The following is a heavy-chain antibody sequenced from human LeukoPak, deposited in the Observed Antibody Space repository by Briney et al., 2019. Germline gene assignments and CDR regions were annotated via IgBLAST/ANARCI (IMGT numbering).Heavy chain of an antibody. V-gene: IGHV3-11*04. J-gene: IGHJ4*02. CDR3: ARGSGYWDY. CDR2: ISTPSHTI. D-gene: IGHD3-10*01. Sequence: GGSLRLSCAASGFTFSDFYMNWIRQAPGRGLEWVSYISTPSHTIYYADSVKGRFTISRGNSNLYLQMDDLRVDDTAVYYCARGSGYWDYWGRGALVTVSS. CDR1: GFTFSDFY.